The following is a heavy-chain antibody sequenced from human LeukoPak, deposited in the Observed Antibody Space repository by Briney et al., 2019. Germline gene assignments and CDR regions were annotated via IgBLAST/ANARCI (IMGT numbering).Heavy chain of an antibody. CDR2: MNPNSGNT. V-gene: IGHV1-8*01. Sequence: ASVKVSCKASGYTFTSYDINWVRQATGQGLEWMGWMNPNSGNTGYAQKFQGRVTMTRNTSISTAYMELSSLRSEDTAVYYCARGREYSSGWYPYYYYGMDVWGQGTTVTVS. CDR3: ARGREYSSGWYPYYYYGMDV. J-gene: IGHJ6*02. CDR1: GYTFTSYD. D-gene: IGHD6-19*01.